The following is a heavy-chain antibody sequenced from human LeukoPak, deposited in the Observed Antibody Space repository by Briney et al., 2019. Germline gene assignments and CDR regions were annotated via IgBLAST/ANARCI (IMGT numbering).Heavy chain of an antibody. J-gene: IGHJ5*02. D-gene: IGHD6-6*01. CDR2: ISGSGEST. CDR1: GLTIGSRY. Sequence: GGSLRLSCVASGLTIGSRYMNWVRQAPGKGLEWVSAISGSGESTYYADSVKGRFTISRENSKSTLYLQMNSLRAEDTALYYCAKARGYSSSSENNWFDPWGQGTLVTVSS. V-gene: IGHV3-23*01. CDR3: AKARGYSSSSENNWFDP.